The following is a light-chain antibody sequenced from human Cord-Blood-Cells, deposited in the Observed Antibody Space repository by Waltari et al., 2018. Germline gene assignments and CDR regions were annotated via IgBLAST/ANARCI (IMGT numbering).Light chain of an antibody. CDR2: EGS. CDR3: CSYAGSSTLV. V-gene: IGLV2-23*01. Sequence: QSALTQPASVSGSPGQSITISCTGTSSDVGSYNLVSWYQQYPGKAPKLMIYEGSKRPSGVSNRCSGSKSGNTASLTISGLQAEDEADYYCCSYAGSSTLVFGGGTKLTVL. J-gene: IGLJ3*02. CDR1: SSDVGSYNL.